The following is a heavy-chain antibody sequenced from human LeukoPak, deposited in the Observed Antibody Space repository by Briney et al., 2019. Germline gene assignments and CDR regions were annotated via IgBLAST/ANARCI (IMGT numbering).Heavy chain of an antibody. V-gene: IGHV3-23*01. CDR3: AKVGYSYARGYDYYYMDV. Sequence: PGGSLRLSCAASGFTFSSYGMSWVRQAPGKGLEWVSAISGSGGSTYYADSVKGRFTIPRDNSKNTLYLQMNSLRAEDTAVYYCAKVGYSYARGYDYYYMDVWGKGTTVTISS. J-gene: IGHJ6*03. D-gene: IGHD5-18*01. CDR2: ISGSGGST. CDR1: GFTFSSYG.